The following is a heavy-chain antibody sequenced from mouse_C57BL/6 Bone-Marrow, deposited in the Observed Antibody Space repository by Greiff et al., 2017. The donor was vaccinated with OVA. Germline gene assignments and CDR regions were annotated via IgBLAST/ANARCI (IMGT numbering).Heavy chain of an antibody. J-gene: IGHJ4*01. CDR2: ISSGSSTI. D-gene: IGHD1-1*01. Sequence: VQLKESGGGLVKPGGSLKLSCAASGFTFSDYGMHWVRQAPEKGLEWVAYISSGSSTIYYADTVKGRFTISRDNAKNTLFLQMTSLRSEDTAMYYCARMDYGSSYDAMDYWGQGTSVTVSS. V-gene: IGHV5-17*01. CDR3: ARMDYGSSYDAMDY. CDR1: GFTFSDYG.